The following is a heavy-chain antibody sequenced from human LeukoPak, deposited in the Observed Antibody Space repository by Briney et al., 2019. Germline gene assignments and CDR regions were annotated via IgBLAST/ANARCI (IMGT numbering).Heavy chain of an antibody. CDR1: GGSISSSTYR. Sequence: SETLSLTCAVSGGSISSSTYRWGWNRQPPGKGLEWIVYFYNGETSYSPSIKSRVTISVDTSKNQSSLKLSSVTAADTAVYYCARHKYFGGNFADSWGQGILVTVSS. V-gene: IGHV4-39*01. CDR3: ARHKYFGGNFADS. D-gene: IGHD4-23*01. J-gene: IGHJ4*02. CDR2: FYNGET.